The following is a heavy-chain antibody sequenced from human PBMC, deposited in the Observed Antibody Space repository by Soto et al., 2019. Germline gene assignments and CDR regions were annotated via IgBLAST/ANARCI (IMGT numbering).Heavy chain of an antibody. CDR1: GGSLSNYG. V-gene: IGHV1-69*12. J-gene: IGHJ6*02. Sequence: QVQLVQSGAEVKKPGSSVKVSCKASGGSLSNYGISWVRQAPGQGLEWMGGIIPVFGTANYAQKFQGRVTITADESTSIVYMXVXXXXXXXXXXXXXXXXXXXXXVVTTYYAMDVWGQGTTVTVSS. D-gene: IGHD3-9*01. CDR3: XXXXXXXXVVTTYYAMDV. CDR2: IIPVFGTA.